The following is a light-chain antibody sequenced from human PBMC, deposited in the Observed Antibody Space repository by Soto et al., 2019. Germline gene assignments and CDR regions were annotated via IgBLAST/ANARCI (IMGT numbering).Light chain of an antibody. CDR3: QQLHGYPIT. CDR2: AAS. Sequence: DIQMTQSPSTLSSSVGDRVTITCWASQSISSWLAWYQQKPGKAPKLLIYAASNFQSGVPSRFSGSGSGTHFTLTISSLQPEDFATYYCQQLHGYPITFGQGTRLEIK. CDR1: QSISSW. V-gene: IGKV1-5*01. J-gene: IGKJ5*01.